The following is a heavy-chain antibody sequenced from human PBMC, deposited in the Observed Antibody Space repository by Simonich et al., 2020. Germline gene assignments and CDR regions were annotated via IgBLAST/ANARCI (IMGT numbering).Heavy chain of an antibody. CDR1: GFTFSSYA. CDR3: ARDLGSSYYFDY. J-gene: IGHJ4*02. Sequence: GGGVVQPGRSLRLSCAASGFTFSSYAMHWVRQAPGKELEWVAVISYDGNNKYYADSVKGRFTISRDNSKNTLYLQMNSLRAEDTAVYYCARDLGSSYYFDYWGQGTLVTVSS. V-gene: IGHV3-30*07. CDR2: ISYDGNNK. D-gene: IGHD6-6*01.